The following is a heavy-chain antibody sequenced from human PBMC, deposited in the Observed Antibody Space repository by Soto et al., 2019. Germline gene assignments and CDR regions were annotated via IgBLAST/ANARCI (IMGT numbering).Heavy chain of an antibody. D-gene: IGHD3-16*02. CDR2: INPSGGST. Sequence: QVQLVQSGAEVKKPGASVKVSCKASGYTFTSYYMHWVRQAPGQGLEWLGIINPSGGSTSYAQKFQGRVTMTRDTSTSTVYMELSRLRSEDTAVYYCARGGDYIWGSYRYTGGYWGQGTLVTVSS. CDR3: ARGGDYIWGSYRYTGGY. J-gene: IGHJ4*02. V-gene: IGHV1-46*03. CDR1: GYTFTSYY.